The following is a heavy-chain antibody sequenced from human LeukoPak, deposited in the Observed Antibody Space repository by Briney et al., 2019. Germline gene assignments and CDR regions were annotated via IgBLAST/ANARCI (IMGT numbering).Heavy chain of an antibody. D-gene: IGHD5-12*01. CDR2: INPNSGGA. V-gene: IGHV1-2*02. J-gene: IGHJ4*02. CDR3: ARGSGYDKGPFNY. CDR1: GYTFTGYY. Sequence: ASVKVSCKASGYTFTGYYMHWVRQAPGQGLEWMGWINPNSGGANYAQKFQGRVTMTRDTSISTACMELSRLRSDDTAVYYCARGSGYDKGPFNYWGQGTLVTVSS.